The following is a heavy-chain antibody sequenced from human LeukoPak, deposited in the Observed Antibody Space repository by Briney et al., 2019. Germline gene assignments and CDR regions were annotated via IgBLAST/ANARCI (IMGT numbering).Heavy chain of an antibody. V-gene: IGHV1-2*06. CDR2: INPNSGGT. Sequence: XKASGYTLTAYYVYWVRQAPGQGREWMGRINPNSGGTDYAQNFQGRVTITRETTISTAYMELSRLRDDDTAVYYCARGYCSGGTCYLVENWLDPWGQGTLVTVSS. CDR1: GYTLTAYY. D-gene: IGHD2-15*01. J-gene: IGHJ5*02. CDR3: ARGYCSGGTCYLVENWLDP.